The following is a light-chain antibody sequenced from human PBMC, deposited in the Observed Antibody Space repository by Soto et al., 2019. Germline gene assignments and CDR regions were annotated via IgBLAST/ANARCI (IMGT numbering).Light chain of an antibody. V-gene: IGKV1-17*03. CDR2: ATT. J-gene: IGKJ4*01. CDR1: QGISNY. Sequence: DIQMTQSPSSMSASVGDRVTITCRASQGISNYLAWYQQKPGKVPKRLIYATTTLQSGGPSRFSGSGSGTEFSLTISSLQQKEFAASYCLQQSSYQLTFGGGTKVEIK. CDR3: LQQSSYQLT.